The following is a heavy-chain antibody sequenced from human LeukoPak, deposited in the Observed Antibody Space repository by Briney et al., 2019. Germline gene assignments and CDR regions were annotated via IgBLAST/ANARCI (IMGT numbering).Heavy chain of an antibody. V-gene: IGHV4-4*07. CDR3: ARESDYYYYMDV. CDR2: ISISGST. J-gene: IGHJ6*03. Sequence: SETLSLTCTVSGGSISSYYWSWIRQPAGKRLEWIGRISISGSTNYNSSLKSRVTMSVDTSKNQYSLKLSSVTAADTAVYYCARESDYYYYMDVWGKGTTVTVSS. CDR1: GGSISSYY.